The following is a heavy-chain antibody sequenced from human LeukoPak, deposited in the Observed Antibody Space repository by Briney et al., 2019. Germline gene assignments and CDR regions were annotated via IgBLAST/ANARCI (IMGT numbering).Heavy chain of an antibody. V-gene: IGHV3-23*01. CDR3: ARDRPYFDY. Sequence: GGALRLSCSASGFTFSSSAMSWVRQAPGKGLEWVSAIGTSGDRTFYADSVKGGFTISRDNSKNTLYLQMNSLRAEDTAVYYCARDRPYFDYWGQGTLVTVSS. J-gene: IGHJ4*02. CDR2: IGTSGDRT. CDR1: GFTFSSSA.